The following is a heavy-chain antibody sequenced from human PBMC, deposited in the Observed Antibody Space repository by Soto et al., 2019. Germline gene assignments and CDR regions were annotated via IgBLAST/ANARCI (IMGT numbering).Heavy chain of an antibody. Sequence: ASVKVSCKASGYTFTSYAMHWGRPAPGQKLEWMGWINAGNGNTKYSQKFQGRVTITRDTSASTAYMELSSLRSEDTAVYYCARDEDCTNGVCSNWFDPWGQGTLVTVSS. CDR3: ARDEDCTNGVCSNWFDP. J-gene: IGHJ5*02. V-gene: IGHV1-3*01. D-gene: IGHD2-8*01. CDR1: GYTFTSYA. CDR2: INAGNGNT.